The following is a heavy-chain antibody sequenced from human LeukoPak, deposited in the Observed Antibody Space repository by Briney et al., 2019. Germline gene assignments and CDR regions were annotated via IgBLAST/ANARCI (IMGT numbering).Heavy chain of an antibody. V-gene: IGHV3-23*01. D-gene: IGHD7-27*01. J-gene: IGHJ5*02. Sequence: GGSLRLSCAASGFTFRNYVMSWVRQAPGKGLDRVSTLSGSGANTYYTDSVKDRFTISRDNSKNTLYLQMNSLRAEDTAVYYCARFWGSDWFDPWGQGTLVTVSS. CDR3: ARFWGSDWFDP. CDR2: LSGSGANT. CDR1: GFTFRNYV.